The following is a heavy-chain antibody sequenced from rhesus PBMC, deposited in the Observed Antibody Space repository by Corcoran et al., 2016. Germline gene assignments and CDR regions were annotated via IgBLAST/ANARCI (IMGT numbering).Heavy chain of an antibody. V-gene: IGHV4-160*01. CDR1: GGSLCSNY. CDR2: IYGSGGAT. CDR3: ARDQWVHDY. D-gene: IGHD5-24*01. J-gene: IGHJ4*01. Sequence: QVQLQESGPGLVQPSETLSLTCAVSGGSLCSNYGSWIPQPPGKGPAWLGRIYGSGGATDNNPSLKSRVTISTDTSKNQFSLKLSSVTAADTAVYYCARDQWVHDYWGQGVLVTVSS.